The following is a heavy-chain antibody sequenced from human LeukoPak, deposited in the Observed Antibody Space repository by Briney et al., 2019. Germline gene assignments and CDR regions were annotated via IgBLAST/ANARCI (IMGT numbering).Heavy chain of an antibody. J-gene: IGHJ5*02. CDR1: GFSLSTSGVG. Sequence: RESGPTLVKPTQTLTLTCTFSGFSLSTSGVGVGWIRQPPGKALEWLALIYWNDDKRYSPSLKSRLTITKDTSKNQVVLTMTNMDPVDTATYYCAHGPRYVAGTLTWGQGTLVTVSS. CDR2: IYWNDDK. D-gene: IGHD6-19*01. CDR3: AHGPRYVAGTLT. V-gene: IGHV2-5*01.